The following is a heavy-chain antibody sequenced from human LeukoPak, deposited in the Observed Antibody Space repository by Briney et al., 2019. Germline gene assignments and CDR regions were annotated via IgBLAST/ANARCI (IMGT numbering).Heavy chain of an antibody. Sequence: ASVKVSCKASGYTFTSYAMNWVRQVPGRGLEWMGWINTNTGSPTYAQAFTGRFVFSLDTSVSTAYLQISSLKTEDTAVYYCACYDCGDYWGQGTLVTVSS. CDR2: INTNTGSP. CDR3: ACYDCGDY. CDR1: GYTFTSYA. V-gene: IGHV7-4-1*02. J-gene: IGHJ4*02. D-gene: IGHD2-2*01.